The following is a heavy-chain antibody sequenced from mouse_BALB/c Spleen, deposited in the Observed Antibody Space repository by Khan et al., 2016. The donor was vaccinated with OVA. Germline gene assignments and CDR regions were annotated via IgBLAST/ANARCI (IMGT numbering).Heavy chain of an antibody. Sequence: EVKLLESGPGLVKPSQSLSLTCTVTGYSITSEYAWNWIRQFPGNKLEWMGYINYSGNTRFNPSLKSRTSITRAPSQNQFFLQLNSVTTEDTATYYGARKDYYDYDPFPYGGQGTLVTVSA. V-gene: IGHV3-2*02. J-gene: IGHJ3*01. CDR3: ARKDYYDYDPFPY. CDR2: INYSGNT. CDR1: GYSITSEYA. D-gene: IGHD2-4*01.